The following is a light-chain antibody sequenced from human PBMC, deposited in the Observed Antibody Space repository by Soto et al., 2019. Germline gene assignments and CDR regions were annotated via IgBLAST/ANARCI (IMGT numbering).Light chain of an antibody. CDR1: QSVSSN. CDR3: QQYNNWWT. J-gene: IGKJ1*01. Sequence: SVLTQSPGTLSLSPWERATLSCRASQSVSSNYLAWYQQKPGQAPRLLIYGASTRASGIPDRFSGSGSGTEFTLTISSLQSEDFAVYYCQQYNNWWTFGQGTKVDIK. CDR2: GAS. V-gene: IGKV3D-15*01.